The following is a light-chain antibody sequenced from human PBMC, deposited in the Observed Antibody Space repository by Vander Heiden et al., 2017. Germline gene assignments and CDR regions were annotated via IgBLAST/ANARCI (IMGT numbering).Light chain of an antibody. J-gene: IGKJ2*01. CDR1: QSISSY. CDR3: QQSYGTPST. Sequence: DIQMTQSPSSLSASVGDRVTITCRASQSISSYLNWYQQKPGKAPKLLIYAASSLQSGVPSRFSGSASGTDFTLTISRLQPEDFATYYCQQSYGTPSTFGQGTKLEIK. CDR2: AAS. V-gene: IGKV1-39*01.